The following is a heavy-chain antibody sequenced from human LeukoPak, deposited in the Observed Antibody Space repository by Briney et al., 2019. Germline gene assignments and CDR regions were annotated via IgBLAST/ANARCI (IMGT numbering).Heavy chain of an antibody. Sequence: PGGSLRLSCAASGFTFSSYSMNWVRQAPGKGLEWVSYISSSSSTIYYADSVKRRFTISRDNAKNSLYLQMNSLRAEDTAVYYCAIGGAMVRGKAFDYWGQGTLVTVSS. J-gene: IGHJ4*02. CDR2: ISSSSSTI. CDR3: AIGGAMVRGKAFDY. D-gene: IGHD3-10*01. V-gene: IGHV3-48*04. CDR1: GFTFSSYS.